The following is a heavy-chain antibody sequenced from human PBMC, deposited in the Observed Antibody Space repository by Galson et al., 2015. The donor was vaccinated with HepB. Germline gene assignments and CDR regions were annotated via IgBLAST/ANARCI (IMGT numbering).Heavy chain of an antibody. Sequence: PRLSCAASGFTFSSYDMHWVRQATGKGLEWVSAIGTAGDTYYPGSVKGRFTISRENAKNSLYLQMNSLRAGDTAVYYCARANYDFWSGYYSPYYYYMDVWGKATPVTVSS. D-gene: IGHD3-3*01. J-gene: IGHJ6*03. V-gene: IGHV3-13*01. CDR3: ARANYDFWSGYYSPYYYYMDV. CDR1: GFTFSSYD. CDR2: IGTAGDT.